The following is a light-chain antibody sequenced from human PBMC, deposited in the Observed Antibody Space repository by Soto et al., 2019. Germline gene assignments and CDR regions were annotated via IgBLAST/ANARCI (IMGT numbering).Light chain of an antibody. CDR3: AAWDDSLSGPV. V-gene: IGLV1-47*02. J-gene: IGLJ3*02. CDR2: LSN. CDR1: NSNIGSNS. Sequence: QAVVTQPPSASGTPGQRVTISCSGGNSNIGSNSVFWYQQFPGAAPKLLIYLSNERPSGVPDRFSASKSGTSASLAISGLRPEDEADYYCAAWDDSLSGPVFGGGTKVTVL.